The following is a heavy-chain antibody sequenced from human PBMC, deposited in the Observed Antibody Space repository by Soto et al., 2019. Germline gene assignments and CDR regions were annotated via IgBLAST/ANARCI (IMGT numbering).Heavy chain of an antibody. CDR2: ISYDGSNK. J-gene: IGHJ4*02. D-gene: IGHD5-18*01. CDR3: AKDSVDTAMASYYFDY. V-gene: IGHV3-30*18. CDR1: GFTFSSYG. Sequence: QVQLVESGGGVVQPGRSLRLSCAASGFTFSSYGMHWVRQAPGKGLEWVAVISYDGSNKYYADSVKGRFTISRDNSKNTLYLQMNSLRAEDTAVYYCAKDSVDTAMASYYFDYWGQGTLVTVSS.